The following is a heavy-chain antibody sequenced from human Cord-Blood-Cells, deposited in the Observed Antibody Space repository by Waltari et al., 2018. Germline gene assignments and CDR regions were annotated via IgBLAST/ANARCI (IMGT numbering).Heavy chain of an antibody. V-gene: IGHV4-38-2*02. Sequence: QVQLQESGPGLVKPSETLSLTCTVSGYSLSSGYYWGWIRQPPGKGLEWIGSIYHSGSTYYNPSLKSRVTISVDTSKNQFSLKLSSVTAADTAVYYCARERDGYCSSTSCNWFDPWGQGTLVTVSS. CDR1: GYSLSSGYY. J-gene: IGHJ5*02. CDR2: IYHSGST. CDR3: ARERDGYCSSTSCNWFDP. D-gene: IGHD2-2*03.